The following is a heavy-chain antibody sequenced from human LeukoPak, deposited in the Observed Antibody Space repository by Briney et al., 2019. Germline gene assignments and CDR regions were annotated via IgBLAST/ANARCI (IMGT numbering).Heavy chain of an antibody. CDR3: AGGQGWQFDF. D-gene: IGHD2-15*01. CDR1: GFTFSNYW. V-gene: IGHV3-7*05. CDR2: MKQDGGEK. J-gene: IGHJ5*01. Sequence: GGSLRLSCAVSGFTFSNYWINWVRQAPGKGLEWVANMKQDGGEKYYVDSVKGRFTISRDNAKNVLYLQMNSLRDEDTAVYYCAGGQGWQFDFWGQGTLVTVSS.